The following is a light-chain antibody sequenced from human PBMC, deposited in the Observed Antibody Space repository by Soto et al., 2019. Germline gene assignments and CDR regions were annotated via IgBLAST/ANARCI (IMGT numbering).Light chain of an antibody. CDR1: QFVSSRY. J-gene: IGKJ5*01. Sequence: ETVLTQSPGTLSLSPGESATLLCRASQFVSSRYLAWYQQKPGQAPRLLIYGASIRATGIPDRFSGSGSGTDFTLTITPLEPEDFAVYFCQQYGSSPITFGQGTRLEIK. CDR3: QQYGSSPIT. CDR2: GAS. V-gene: IGKV3-20*01.